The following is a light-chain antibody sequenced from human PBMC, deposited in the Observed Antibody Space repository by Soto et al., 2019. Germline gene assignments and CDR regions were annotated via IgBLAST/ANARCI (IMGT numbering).Light chain of an antibody. CDR3: QSYDSSLSAHVV. CDR1: SSNIGAGYY. V-gene: IGLV1-40*01. J-gene: IGLJ2*01. Sequence: QSVLTQPPSVSGAPGQRVTISCTGSSSNIGAGYYVHWYQQLPGTAPKLLIYGNSNRPSGVPDRFSGSKSGTSASLAITGLQAEDEADYYCQSYDSSLSAHVVFGGGTKLTVL. CDR2: GNS.